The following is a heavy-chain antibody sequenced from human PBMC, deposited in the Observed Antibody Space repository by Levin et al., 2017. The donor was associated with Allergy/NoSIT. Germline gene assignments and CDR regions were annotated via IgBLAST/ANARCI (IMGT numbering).Heavy chain of an antibody. V-gene: IGHV2-5*02. CDR1: GFSLSTAGVG. J-gene: IGHJ3*01. D-gene: IGHD5-12*01. CDR2: IYWDGDK. Sequence: NASGPTLVKATETLTLTCSFSGFSLSTAGVGVGWIRQPPGKALEWLAVIYWDGDKRYSPSLESRLTLFKDSSKNLGVLTMSNMGPVDTGTYYCAQQILAAPVLGAIAVWGQGTMVTVSS. CDR3: AQQILAAPVLGAIAV.